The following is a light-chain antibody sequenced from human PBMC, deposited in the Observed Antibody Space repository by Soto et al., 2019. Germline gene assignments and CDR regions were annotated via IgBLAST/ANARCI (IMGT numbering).Light chain of an antibody. CDR2: DAS. J-gene: IGKJ4*01. CDR1: QSVGTS. Sequence: ETVLTQSPATLSLSPGQRATLSCRASQSVGTSLAWYQQKPGQPPRLLIYDASTRASDIPARFSGSGSGTDFTLTSSSLEPEDFAVYYCQQCVAWPLLTIGGGTKVEL. V-gene: IGKV3-11*01. CDR3: QQCVAWPLLT.